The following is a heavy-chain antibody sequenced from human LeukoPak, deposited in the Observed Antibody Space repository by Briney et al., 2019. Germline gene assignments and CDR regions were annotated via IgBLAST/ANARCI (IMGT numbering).Heavy chain of an antibody. D-gene: IGHD2-15*01. J-gene: IGHJ4*02. CDR1: GGSISSYY. CDR3: ARKSAAHFDY. CDR2: IYYSGST. V-gene: IGHV4-59*08. Sequence: PSETLSLTCTVSGGSISSYYWSWIRQPPGKGLEWIGYIYYSGSTNYNPSLKSRVTISVDTSKNQFSLKRSSVTAADTAVYYCARKSAAHFDYWGQGTLVTVSS.